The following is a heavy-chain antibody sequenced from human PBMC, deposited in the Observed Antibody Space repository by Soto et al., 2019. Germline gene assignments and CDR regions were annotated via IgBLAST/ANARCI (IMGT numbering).Heavy chain of an antibody. CDR1: GGTFSSYA. D-gene: IGHD2-2*01. Sequence: EASVKVSCKASGGTFSSYAISWVRQAPGQGLEWMGGIIPIFGTANYAQKFQGRVTITADESTSTAYMELSSLRSEDTAVYYCARPGIVVVPAASAPLDIWGQGTLVTVSS. CDR2: IIPIFGTA. V-gene: IGHV1-69*13. J-gene: IGHJ3*02. CDR3: ARPGIVVVPAASAPLDI.